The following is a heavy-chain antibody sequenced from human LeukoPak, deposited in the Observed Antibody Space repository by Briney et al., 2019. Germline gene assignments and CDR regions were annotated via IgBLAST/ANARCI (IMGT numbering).Heavy chain of an antibody. CDR3: ARASLLFGYDSAGYYFDY. J-gene: IGHJ4*02. Sequence: PGGSLRLSCVASGFDLEDYSMHWVRQAPGKGLEWVSSFSSNGVTVAYGDSVKGRFTMSRDNAKKSVFLEKNGLGLEDTALYYCARASLLFGYDSAGYYFDYWGQGTLVTVST. CDR1: GFDLEDYS. V-gene: IGHV3-9*01. D-gene: IGHD3-22*01. CDR2: FSSNGVTV.